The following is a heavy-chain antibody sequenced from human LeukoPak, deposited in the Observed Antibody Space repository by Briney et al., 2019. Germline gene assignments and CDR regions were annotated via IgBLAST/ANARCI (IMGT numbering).Heavy chain of an antibody. CDR3: ATDRWELIY. V-gene: IGHV3-23*01. J-gene: IGHJ4*02. Sequence: GGSLRLSCAASGFTFSSYAMNWVRQAPGKGLEWVSAISGNGGSTYYADSVKGRFTISRDNSKNTLYLQMNSLRAEDTAVYYCATDRWELIYWGQGTLVTVSS. CDR1: GFTFSSYA. CDR2: ISGNGGST. D-gene: IGHD1-26*01.